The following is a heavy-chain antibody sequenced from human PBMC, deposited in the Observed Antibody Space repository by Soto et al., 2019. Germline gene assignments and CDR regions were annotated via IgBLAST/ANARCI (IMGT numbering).Heavy chain of an antibody. J-gene: IGHJ4*02. Sequence: VASVKVSCKASGYTFTSYGISWVRHAPGQGLEWMGWISAYNGNTNYAQKLQGRVTMATDTSTSTAYMELRSLRSDDTAVYYCARDPPTFYDFWSGYTAGYYFDYWGQGTLVTVPS. D-gene: IGHD3-3*01. CDR2: ISAYNGNT. CDR3: ARDPPTFYDFWSGYTAGYYFDY. CDR1: GYTFTSYG. V-gene: IGHV1-18*01.